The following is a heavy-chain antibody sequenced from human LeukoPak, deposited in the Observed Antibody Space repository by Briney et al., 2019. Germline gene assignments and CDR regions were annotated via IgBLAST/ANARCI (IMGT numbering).Heavy chain of an antibody. D-gene: IGHD3-3*01. CDR1: GGSISSYY. Sequence: NPSETLSLTCTVSGGSISSYYWSWIRQPPGKGLEWIGYIYYSGTTNYNPSLKSRVTMSVDTSKNQFSLKLSSVTAADTAVYYCARGSAYYDFWSGYQLDGMDVWGQGTTVTVSS. J-gene: IGHJ6*02. CDR2: IYYSGTT. V-gene: IGHV4-59*12. CDR3: ARGSAYYDFWSGYQLDGMDV.